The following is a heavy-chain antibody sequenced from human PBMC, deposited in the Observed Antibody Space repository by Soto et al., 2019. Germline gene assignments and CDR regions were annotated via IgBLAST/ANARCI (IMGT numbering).Heavy chain of an antibody. Sequence: SETLSLTCTVSGGSISSYYWSWIRQPPGKGLEWIGYIYYSGSTNYNPSLKSRVTISVDTSKNQFSLKLSSVTAADTAVYYCARVLGDSGYDYYFDYWGQGTLVTVSS. CDR3: ARVLGDSGYDYYFDY. V-gene: IGHV4-59*01. J-gene: IGHJ4*02. CDR1: GGSISSYY. D-gene: IGHD5-12*01. CDR2: IYYSGST.